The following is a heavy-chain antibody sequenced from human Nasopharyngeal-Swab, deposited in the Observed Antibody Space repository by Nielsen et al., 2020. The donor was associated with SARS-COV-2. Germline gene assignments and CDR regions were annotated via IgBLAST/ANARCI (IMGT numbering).Heavy chain of an antibody. V-gene: IGHV4-59*01. CDR3: ARGRYSSTWGAVDYFDF. CDR1: GGSINNYH. Sequence: GSLRLSCTVSGGSINNYHWSWIRQPPGKGLECIGYIYYRGNTNYSPSLKSRVTISVDTSKNQFSLKLTSVITADTAVYYCARGRYSSTWGAVDYFDFWGQGTLVTVSS. D-gene: IGHD6-13*01. J-gene: IGHJ4*02. CDR2: IYYRGNT.